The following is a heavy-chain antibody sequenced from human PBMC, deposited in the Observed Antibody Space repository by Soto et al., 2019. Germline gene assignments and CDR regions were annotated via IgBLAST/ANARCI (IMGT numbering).Heavy chain of an antibody. J-gene: IGHJ4*02. CDR3: ARSRYTSGWWTPPFDY. Sequence: SETLSLTCAVSGGSISSYYWIWIRQPPGKGLEWIGYIYYSGSTNYNPSLKSRVTISVDTSKNQFSLKLTSVTAADTAVYYCARSRYTSGWWTPPFDYWGQGTLVTVS. CDR1: GGSISSYY. CDR2: IYYSGST. V-gene: IGHV4-59*01. D-gene: IGHD6-19*01.